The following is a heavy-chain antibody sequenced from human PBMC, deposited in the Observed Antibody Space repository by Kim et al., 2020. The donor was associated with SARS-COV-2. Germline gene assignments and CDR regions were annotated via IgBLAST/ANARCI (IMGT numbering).Heavy chain of an antibody. Sequence: GGSLRLSCAASGFTFSSYGMHWVRQAPGKGLEWVAVISYDGSNKYYADSVKGRFTISRDNSKNTLYLQMNSLSAEDTAVYYCAKEEGSGYSSGWTYYYYGMDVWGQGPTVTVS. J-gene: IGHJ6*02. CDR1: GFTFSSYG. CDR3: AKEEGSGYSSGWTYYYYGMDV. V-gene: IGHV3-30*18. D-gene: IGHD6-19*01. CDR2: ISYDGSNK.